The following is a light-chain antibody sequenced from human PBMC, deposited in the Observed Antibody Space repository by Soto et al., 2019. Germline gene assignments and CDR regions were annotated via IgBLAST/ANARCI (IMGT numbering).Light chain of an antibody. CDR1: KNDIGVYDF. V-gene: IGLV2-8*01. Sequence: QSVLTQPPSASGFPGQSVTISCTGTKNDIGVYDFVSWYQHHPGKAPRLIIYEVVQRPSGVPDRFSGSKSGNTASLIVSGLQAADEADYFCKSYAGSNTYVFGSGTKV. CDR2: EVV. CDR3: KSYAGSNTYV. J-gene: IGLJ1*01.